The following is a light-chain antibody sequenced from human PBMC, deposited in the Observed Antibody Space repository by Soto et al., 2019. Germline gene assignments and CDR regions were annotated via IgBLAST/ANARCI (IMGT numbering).Light chain of an antibody. J-gene: IGLJ2*01. CDR1: SSNIGAGYD. Sequence: QPVLTQPPSVSGAPGQRVTISCTGSSSNIGAGYDVHWYQQLPGTAPKLLIYGNNNRPSGVPDQFSGSKSGTSASLAITGLQAEDEADYYCQSYDSSLSAVVFGGGTKLTVL. V-gene: IGLV1-40*01. CDR2: GNN. CDR3: QSYDSSLSAVV.